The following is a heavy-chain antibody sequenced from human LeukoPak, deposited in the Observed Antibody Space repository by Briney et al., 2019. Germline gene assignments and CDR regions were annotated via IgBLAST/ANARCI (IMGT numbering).Heavy chain of an antibody. CDR2: IFSSGST. D-gene: IGHD3-22*01. CDR3: ARHYYDRSDSYSFDY. J-gene: IGHJ4*02. CDR1: GGSISGYY. Sequence: SETLSLTCTVSGGSISGYYWSWIRQPPGKGLEWIGYIFSSGSTNYNPSLKSRVTISEDTSVNQFSLKLSSVTAADTAVYYCARHYYDRSDSYSFDYWGQGTMVTASS. V-gene: IGHV4-59*08.